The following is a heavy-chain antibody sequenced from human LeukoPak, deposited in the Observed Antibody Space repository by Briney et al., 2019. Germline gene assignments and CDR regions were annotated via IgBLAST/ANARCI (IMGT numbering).Heavy chain of an antibody. Sequence: PSETLSLTCTVSGGSISSSSYYWGWIRQPPGKGLEWIGSIYYSGSTYYNPSLKSRVTISVDTSKNQFSLKLSSVTAADTAVYYCARRLATAAGINWFDPWGQGTLVTVSS. J-gene: IGHJ5*02. CDR2: IYYSGST. CDR1: GGSISSSSYY. D-gene: IGHD6-19*01. V-gene: IGHV4-39*01. CDR3: ARRLATAAGINWFDP.